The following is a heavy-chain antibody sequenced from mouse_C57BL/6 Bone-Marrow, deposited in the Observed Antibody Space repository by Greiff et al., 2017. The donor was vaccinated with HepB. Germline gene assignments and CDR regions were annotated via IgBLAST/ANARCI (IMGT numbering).Heavy chain of an antibody. CDR3: AREFKEYFDV. CDR1: GYTFTSYT. CDR2: INPSSGYT. Sequence: QVQLQQTGAELARPGASVKMSCKASGYTFTSYTMHWVKQRPGQGLEWIGYINPSSGYTKYNQKFKDKATLTADKSSSTAYMQLSSLTSEDSAVYYCAREFKEYFDVWGTGTTVTVSS. J-gene: IGHJ1*03. V-gene: IGHV1-4*01.